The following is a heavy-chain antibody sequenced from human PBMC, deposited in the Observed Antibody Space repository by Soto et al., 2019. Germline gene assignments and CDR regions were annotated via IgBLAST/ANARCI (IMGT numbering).Heavy chain of an antibody. CDR1: GGSISSYY. CDR3: ASDDRWDPDRPCYYYYAMDV. CDR2: IFYSGTT. V-gene: IGHV4-59*01. Sequence: SETLSLTCTVSGGSISSYYWSWIRQPPGKGLEWIGHIFYSGTTYYNPSLKSQVTIAIDAAKIQFSLRLTSVTAADTAVDYCASDDRWDPDRPCYYYYAMDVWGQGTTVTVSS. D-gene: IGHD1-26*01. J-gene: IGHJ6*02.